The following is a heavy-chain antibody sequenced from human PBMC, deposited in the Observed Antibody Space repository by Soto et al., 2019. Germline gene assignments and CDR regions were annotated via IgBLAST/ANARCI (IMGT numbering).Heavy chain of an antibody. CDR3: ARQYSGAYYIY. V-gene: IGHV1-18*01. Sequence: ASVKVSCKDSGGLFSSFAINWVRQAPGQGLEWMGWINVYNGDTNYAEKVQGRVTMSTDTSTTTAYMELRSLTSDDTAVYYCARQYSGAYYIYWGQGTLVTVSS. CDR1: GGLFSSFA. D-gene: IGHD1-26*01. CDR2: INVYNGDT. J-gene: IGHJ4*02.